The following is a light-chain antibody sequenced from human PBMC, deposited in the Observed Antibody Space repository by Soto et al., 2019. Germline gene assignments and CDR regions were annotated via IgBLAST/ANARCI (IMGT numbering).Light chain of an antibody. CDR3: QQSYSTPAGT. Sequence: DIPMTQSPSSLSASVGDSVTITCRASQSISSYLNWYQQKPGKAPKLLIYAASSVQSGVPARFSGSGSGTDFTLTISSLQPEDLATYDCQQSYSTPAGTFGQGTKVEIK. J-gene: IGKJ1*01. CDR1: QSISSY. V-gene: IGKV1-39*01. CDR2: AAS.